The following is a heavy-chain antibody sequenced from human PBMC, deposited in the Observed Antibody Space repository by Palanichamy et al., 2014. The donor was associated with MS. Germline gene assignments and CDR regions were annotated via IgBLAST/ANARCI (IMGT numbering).Heavy chain of an antibody. CDR2: IDPTDSYS. CDR3: ARHLGSSSCLDY. V-gene: IGHV5-10-1*03. J-gene: IGHJ4*02. CDR1: GYSFTSYW. D-gene: IGHD3-16*01. Sequence: EVQLVQSGAEMKKPGESLRISCKGSGYSFTSYWISWVRQMPGKGLEWMGRIDPTDSYSSYSPSFRGHVTISVDKSISTAYLQWSSLKASDTAIYYCARHLGSSSCLDYWGQGTLVTVSS.